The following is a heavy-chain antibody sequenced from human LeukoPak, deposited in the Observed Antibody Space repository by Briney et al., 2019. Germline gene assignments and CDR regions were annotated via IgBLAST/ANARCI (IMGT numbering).Heavy chain of an antibody. D-gene: IGHD5-12*01. CDR2: IYDSGST. V-gene: IGHV4-30-4*01. CDR1: GGSISGGDFY. CDR3: ARGLKSLEVATIKSGYYFDY. J-gene: IGHJ4*02. Sequence: PSETLSLTCTVSGGSISGGDFYWNWVRQPPGKGLEWIGYIYDSGSTYYNPSLKSRVTISVDTSKNQFSLKLSSVTAADTAVYYCARGLKSLEVATIKSGYYFDYWGQGTLVTVSS.